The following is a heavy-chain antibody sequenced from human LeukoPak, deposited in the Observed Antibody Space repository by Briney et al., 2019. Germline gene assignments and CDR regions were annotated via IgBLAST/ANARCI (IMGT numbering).Heavy chain of an antibody. CDR1: GFTFSGHY. CDR3: TRDWTARSNAFDI. V-gene: IGHV3-74*01. CDR2: INSNGSRT. Sequence: GGSLRLSCAASGFTFSGHYMHWVRQAPGKWLVWVSRINSNGSRTIYADSVKGRFTLYRENVKNTIFLQTDSLRTEDTGVYYCTRDWTARSNAFDIWGQGTIVT. D-gene: IGHD3/OR15-3a*01. J-gene: IGHJ3*02.